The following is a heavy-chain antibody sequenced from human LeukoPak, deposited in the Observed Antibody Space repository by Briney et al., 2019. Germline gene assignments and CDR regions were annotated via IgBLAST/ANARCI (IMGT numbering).Heavy chain of an antibody. CDR2: INHSGST. J-gene: IGHJ4*02. D-gene: IGHD6-19*01. CDR3: ARTWYSSGRRPYDY. Sequence: PSETLSLTCAVHGGSFSGYYWSWIRQPPGKGLEWIGEINHSGSTNYNPSLKSRVTISVDTSKNQFSLKLSSVTAADTAVYYCARTWYSSGRRPYDYWGQGTLVTVSS. V-gene: IGHV4-34*01. CDR1: GGSFSGYY.